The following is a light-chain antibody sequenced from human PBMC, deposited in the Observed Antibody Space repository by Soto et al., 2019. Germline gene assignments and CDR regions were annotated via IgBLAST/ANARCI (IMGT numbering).Light chain of an antibody. V-gene: IGLV2-14*03. CDR1: SSDVGGYNY. CDR2: DVS. Sequence: VLTQLASVSGSPGQSITISCTGTSSDVGGYNYVSWYQQHPGKAPKLIIYDVSYRPSGVSNRFSGSKSGNTASLTISGLQAEDEADYFCSSYSRRSTYVFGTGTKVTVL. CDR3: SSYSRRSTYV. J-gene: IGLJ1*01.